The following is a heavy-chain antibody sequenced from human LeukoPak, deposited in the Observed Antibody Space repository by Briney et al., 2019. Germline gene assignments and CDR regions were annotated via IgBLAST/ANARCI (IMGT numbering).Heavy chain of an antibody. CDR2: ISGSGGST. CDR3: AKARYGSSSYFDY. D-gene: IGHD6-6*01. V-gene: IGHV3-23*01. Sequence: GGSLRLSCAASGFTFSSYAMSWVRLAPGKGLEWVSAISGSGGSTYYADSVKGRFTISRDNSKNTLYLQMNSLRAEDTAVYYCAKARYGSSSYFDYWGQGTLVTVSS. CDR1: GFTFSSYA. J-gene: IGHJ4*02.